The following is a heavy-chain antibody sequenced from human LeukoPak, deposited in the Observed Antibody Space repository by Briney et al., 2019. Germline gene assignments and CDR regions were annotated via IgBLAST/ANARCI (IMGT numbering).Heavy chain of an antibody. CDR3: ARGLTYCGGDCYAP. V-gene: IGHV4-59*01. CDR1: GGSISGYY. CDR2: IYYTGST. Sequence: SETLSLTCTVSGGSISGYYWSWIRQPPGKGLEWIGNIYYTGSTNYNPSLKSRVTISVDTSKNQFSLKLSSVTAADTAVYYCARGLTYCGGDCYAPWGQGTQVTVSS. J-gene: IGHJ5*02. D-gene: IGHD2-21*02.